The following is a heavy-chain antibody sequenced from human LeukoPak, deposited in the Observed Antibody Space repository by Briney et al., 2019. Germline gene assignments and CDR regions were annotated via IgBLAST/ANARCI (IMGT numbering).Heavy chain of an antibody. V-gene: IGHV5-51*01. D-gene: IGHD2-15*01. CDR2: IYPGDSDT. Sequence: ESLKISCKGSGYSFTSYWIGWVRQMPGKGLEWMGIIYPGDSDTRYSPSFRGQVTISADKSISTAYLQWSSLKASDTAMYYCARGLVVAGEVFDYCGQGTLVTVSS. CDR3: ARGLVVAGEVFDY. J-gene: IGHJ4*02. CDR1: GYSFTSYW.